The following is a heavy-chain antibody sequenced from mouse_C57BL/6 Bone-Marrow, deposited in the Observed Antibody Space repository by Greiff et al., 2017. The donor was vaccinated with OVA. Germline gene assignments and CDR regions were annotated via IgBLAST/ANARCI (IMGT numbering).Heavy chain of an antibody. Sequence: EVKLVESVAELVRPGASVKLSCTASGFNIKNTYMHWVKQRPEQGLEWIGRIDPANGNTKYAPKFQGKATITADTSSNTAYLQLSSLTSEDTAIYYCALYYYGSSRHWYFDVWGTGTTVTVSS. J-gene: IGHJ1*03. CDR3: ALYYYGSSRHWYFDV. D-gene: IGHD1-1*01. CDR1: GFNIKNTY. CDR2: IDPANGNT. V-gene: IGHV14-3*01.